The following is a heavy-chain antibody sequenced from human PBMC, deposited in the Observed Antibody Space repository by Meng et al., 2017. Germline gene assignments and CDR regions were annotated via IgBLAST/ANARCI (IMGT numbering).Heavy chain of an antibody. CDR3: ARGPSSASSFWFDP. J-gene: IGHJ5*02. CDR2: INTAKGDI. CDR1: GYTFTSYA. Sequence: ASVKVSCKASGYTFTSYAIHWVCQAPGQRLEWMGWINTAKGDIKYSQKFQGRVAITRDTSASTAYMELYSLTSEDTAVYYCARGPSSASSFWFDPWGQGTLVTVSS. D-gene: IGHD6-6*01. V-gene: IGHV1-3*04.